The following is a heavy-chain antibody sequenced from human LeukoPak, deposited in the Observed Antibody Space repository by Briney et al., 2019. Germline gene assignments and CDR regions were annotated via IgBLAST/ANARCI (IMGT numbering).Heavy chain of an antibody. CDR1: GDSVSINSAA. V-gene: IGHV6-1*01. CDR2: TYYRSKWYN. Sequence: SQTLSLTCAISGDSVSINSAAWIWIRQSPSSGLEWLGRTYYRSKWYNHYAVSAKSRITINPDTSKNRFSLQLNSVTPEDSAVYYCARATGGVDVWGQGTTVTVSS. J-gene: IGHJ6*02. CDR3: ARATGGVDV. D-gene: IGHD5-12*01.